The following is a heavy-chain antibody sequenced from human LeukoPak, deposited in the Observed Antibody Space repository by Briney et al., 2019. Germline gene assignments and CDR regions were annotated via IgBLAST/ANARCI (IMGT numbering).Heavy chain of an antibody. CDR2: IIPIFGTA. Sequence: ASVKVSCKASGYTFTGYDISWVRQAPGQGLEWMGGIIPIFGTANYAQKFQGRVTITADKSTSTAYMELSSLRSEDTAVYYCARGGPSGSYYRYDYWGQGTLVTVSS. CDR1: GYTFTGYD. CDR3: ARGGPSGSYYRYDY. V-gene: IGHV1-69*06. D-gene: IGHD1-26*01. J-gene: IGHJ4*02.